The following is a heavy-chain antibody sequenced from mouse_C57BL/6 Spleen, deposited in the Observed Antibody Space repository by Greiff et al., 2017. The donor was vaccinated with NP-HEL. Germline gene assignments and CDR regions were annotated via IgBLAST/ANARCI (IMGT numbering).Heavy chain of an antibody. CDR2: INPSSGYT. CDR1: GYTFTSYW. CDR3: ASSWDEGY. Sequence: QVHVKQSGAELAKPGASVKLSCKASGYTFTSYWMHWVKQRPGQGLEWIGYINPSSGYTKYNQKFKDKATLPTDKSSSTVYMQLSSLTYEDSAVYYCASSWDEGYWGQGTTLTVSS. V-gene: IGHV1-7*01. J-gene: IGHJ2*01. D-gene: IGHD4-1*01.